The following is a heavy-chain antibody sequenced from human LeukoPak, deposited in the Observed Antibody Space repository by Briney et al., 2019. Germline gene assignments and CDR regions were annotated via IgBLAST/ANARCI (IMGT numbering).Heavy chain of an antibody. CDR1: GGSVSSGSYY. CDR3: ARNGGHYYDSSGYYQFDY. V-gene: IGHV4-61*01. CDR2: IYCSGST. D-gene: IGHD3-22*01. J-gene: IGHJ4*02. Sequence: SETLSLTCTVSGGSVSSGSYYWSWIRQPPGKGLEWIGYIYCSGSTNYNPSLKSRVTISVDTSKNQFSLKLSSVTAADTAVYYCARNGGHYYDSSGYYQFDYWGQGTLVTVSS.